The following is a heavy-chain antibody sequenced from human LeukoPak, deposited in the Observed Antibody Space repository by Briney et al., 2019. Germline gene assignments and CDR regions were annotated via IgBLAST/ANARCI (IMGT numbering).Heavy chain of an antibody. CDR1: GGSISSYY. CDR3: ARHEDRNWYFDH. J-gene: IGHJ4*02. CDR2: IYYSGST. V-gene: IGHV4-59*08. D-gene: IGHD1-1*01. Sequence: PSETLSLTCTVSGGSISSYYWSWIRQPPGKGLEWIGYIYYSGSTNYNPSLKSRVTISVDTSKNQFSLKLSSVTAPDTAVYYCARHEDRNWYFDHWGQGTLVTVSS.